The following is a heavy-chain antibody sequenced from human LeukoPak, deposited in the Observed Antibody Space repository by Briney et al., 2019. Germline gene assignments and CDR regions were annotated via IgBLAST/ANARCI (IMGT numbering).Heavy chain of an antibody. V-gene: IGHV1-8*01. J-gene: IGHJ6*03. CDR3: ARSLCSGGSCYYYYYMDV. D-gene: IGHD2-15*01. CDR1: GYTFTSYD. Sequence: ASVKVSCKASGYTFTSYDINWVRQATGQGLEWMGWMNPNSGNTGYAQKFQGRVTITRNTSISTVYMELSSLRSEDTAVYYCARSLCSGGSCYYYYYMDVWGKGTTVTVSS. CDR2: MNPNSGNT.